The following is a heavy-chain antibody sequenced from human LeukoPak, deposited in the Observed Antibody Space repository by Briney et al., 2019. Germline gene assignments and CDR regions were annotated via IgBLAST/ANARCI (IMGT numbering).Heavy chain of an antibody. Sequence: GGSLRLSCAASGFTFSSYAMSWVRQAPEKGLEWLSSISGSGGSTYYADSVKGRFTISRDNSMNTLYLQMHSLRAEDMAVYYCAKGLNRGVVMPAGQMDVWGKGTTVTISS. V-gene: IGHV3-23*01. CDR3: AKGLNRGVVMPAGQMDV. J-gene: IGHJ6*04. CDR2: ISGSGGST. D-gene: IGHD3-10*01. CDR1: GFTFSSYA.